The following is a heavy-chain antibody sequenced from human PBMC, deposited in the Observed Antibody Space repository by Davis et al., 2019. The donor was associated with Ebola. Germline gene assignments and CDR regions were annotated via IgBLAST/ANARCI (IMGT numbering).Heavy chain of an antibody. J-gene: IGHJ4*02. CDR2: ISYDGSNK. CDR3: ARRTVQDY. V-gene: IGHV3-30*03. Sequence: GESLKISCAASGFTFSSYWMHWVRQAPGKGLEWVAVISYDGSNKYYADSVKGRFTISRDNSKNTLYLQMNSLRAEDTAVYYCARRTVQDYWGQGTLVTVSS. CDR1: GFTFSSYW. D-gene: IGHD1-1*01.